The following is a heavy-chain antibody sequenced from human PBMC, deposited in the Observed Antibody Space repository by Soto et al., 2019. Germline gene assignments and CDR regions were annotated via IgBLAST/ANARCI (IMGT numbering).Heavy chain of an antibody. J-gene: IGHJ4*02. Sequence: PGGSLRLSCAASGSTFNNYWMHWVRQAPGKGLVWVSRINPDGSSTNYADSVKGRFTISRDNAKNTLYLQMNSLRADDTAVYYCASSKDQAYWGQGTLVTVSS. V-gene: IGHV3-74*01. CDR1: GSTFNNYW. CDR2: INPDGSST. D-gene: IGHD2-2*01. CDR3: ASSKDQAY.